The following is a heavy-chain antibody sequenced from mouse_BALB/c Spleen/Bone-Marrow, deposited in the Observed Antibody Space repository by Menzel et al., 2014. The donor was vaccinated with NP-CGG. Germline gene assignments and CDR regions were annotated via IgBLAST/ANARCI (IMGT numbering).Heavy chain of an antibody. Sequence: EVMLVESGAELVKPGASVKLSCTASGFNIKDTYMHWVKQRPEQGLEWIGRIDTANGNTKYDPKFQGKATITADTSSNTAYLQLSSLTSEDTAVYYCAKYGGLRYAMDYWGQGTSVTVSS. J-gene: IGHJ4*01. CDR1: GFNIKDTY. CDR3: AKYGGLRYAMDY. CDR2: IDTANGNT. D-gene: IGHD2-4*01. V-gene: IGHV14-3*02.